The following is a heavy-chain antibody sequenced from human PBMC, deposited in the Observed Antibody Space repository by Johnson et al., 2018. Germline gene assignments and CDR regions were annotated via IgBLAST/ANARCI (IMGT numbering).Heavy chain of an antibody. CDR2: ISGSGGGT. V-gene: IGHV3-23*04. J-gene: IGHJ3*02. CDR3: AKDNRGSGYGAFDI. CDR1: GFTFSSYA. Sequence: EVQLVESGGGLVQPGGSXRLSCAASGFTFSSYAMSWVRQAPGKGLEWVSGISGSGGGTYYADSVKGRFTISRDNSKNTLYLQMNSLRAEDTDVYYCAKDNRGSGYGAFDIWGQGTMVTVSS. D-gene: IGHD3-10*01.